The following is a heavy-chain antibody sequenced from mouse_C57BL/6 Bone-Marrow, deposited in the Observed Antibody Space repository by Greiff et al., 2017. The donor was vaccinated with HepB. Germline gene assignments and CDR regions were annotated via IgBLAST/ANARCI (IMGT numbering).Heavy chain of an antibody. CDR1: GFSFNTYA. CDR3: VRHEDGRGAIDY. Sequence: EVQGVESGGGLVQPKGSLKLSCAASGFSFNTYAMNWVRQAPGKGLEWVARIRSKSNNYATYYADTVKDRFTISRDDSESMLYLQMNNLKTEDTAMYYCVRHEDGRGAIDYWGQGTSVTVSS. V-gene: IGHV10-1*01. J-gene: IGHJ4*01. D-gene: IGHD1-1*01. CDR2: IRSKSNNYAT.